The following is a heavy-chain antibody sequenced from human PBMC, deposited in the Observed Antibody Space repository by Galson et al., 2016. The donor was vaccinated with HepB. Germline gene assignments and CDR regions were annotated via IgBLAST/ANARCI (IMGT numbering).Heavy chain of an antibody. Sequence: SLRLSCAASGFTFRGYAMHWVRQAPGKGLEWVAVIWYDGSNKYYADSVKGRFTISRDNSKNTLNLQMTTQRGDDTAVYYCARVGEYGGRNYYTGMDVWGQGTTVTVSS. J-gene: IGHJ6*02. D-gene: IGHD3-16*01. CDR2: IWYDGSNK. CDR3: ARVGEYGGRNYYTGMDV. CDR1: GFTFRGYA. V-gene: IGHV3-33*01.